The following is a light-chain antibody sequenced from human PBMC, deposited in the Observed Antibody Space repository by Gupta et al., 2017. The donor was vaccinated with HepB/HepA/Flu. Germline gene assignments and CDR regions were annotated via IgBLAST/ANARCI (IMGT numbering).Light chain of an antibody. CDR3: QNYNSVPFT. Sequence: DIQMTQSPASLSASVGDRVTITCRASHDVGTYLAWYRQKPGKVPEVLIFAASTLQSGVPSRFSCSGSGTYFTLTIINLQPDDLATYYCQNYNSVPFTFGPGTTLDLK. CDR2: AAS. J-gene: IGKJ3*01. V-gene: IGKV1-27*01. CDR1: HDVGTY.